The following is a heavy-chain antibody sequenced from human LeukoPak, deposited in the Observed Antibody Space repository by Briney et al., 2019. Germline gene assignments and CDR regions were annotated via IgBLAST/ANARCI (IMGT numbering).Heavy chain of an antibody. CDR2: TNNVDSST. J-gene: IGHJ6*02. Sequence: GGSLRLSCAASGFTFSSHWMHWVRQAPGKGLVWVSRTNNVDSSTAYADSVKGRFTISRDNAKNTLYLQMNSLRAEDTAVYYCTRGSSSWRNGMDVWGQGTTVAVSS. V-gene: IGHV3-74*01. CDR1: GFTFSSHW. CDR3: TRGSSSWRNGMDV. D-gene: IGHD6-13*01.